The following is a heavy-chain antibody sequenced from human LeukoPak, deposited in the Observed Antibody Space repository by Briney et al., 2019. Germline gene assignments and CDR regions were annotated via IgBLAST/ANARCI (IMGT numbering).Heavy chain of an antibody. CDR3: ARIIAGVHNSFDP. J-gene: IGHJ5*02. CDR1: GASISDYY. CDR2: VSTSGTT. Sequence: SETLSLTCTISGASISDYYWTWIRQPAGKGLEWIGRVSTSGTTDYSPSLKSRVIMSVDMSKNHFSLRLTSVTAADTAVYYCARIIAGVHNSFDPWGQGTLVIVSS. D-gene: IGHD3-3*01. V-gene: IGHV4-4*07.